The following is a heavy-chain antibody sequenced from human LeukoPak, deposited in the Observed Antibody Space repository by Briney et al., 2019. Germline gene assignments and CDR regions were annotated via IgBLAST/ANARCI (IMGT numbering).Heavy chain of an antibody. CDR3: ARGRVLGSSDDYFDY. CDR1: GGSISSYY. D-gene: IGHD3-10*01. CDR2: IYTSGST. V-gene: IGHV4-4*09. J-gene: IGHJ4*02. Sequence: SETLSLTCTVSGGSISSYYWSWIRQPPGKGLEWIGYIYTSGSTNYNPSLKSRVTISVDTSKNQFSLKLSSVTAADTAVYYCARGRVLGSSDDYFDYWGQGTLVTVSS.